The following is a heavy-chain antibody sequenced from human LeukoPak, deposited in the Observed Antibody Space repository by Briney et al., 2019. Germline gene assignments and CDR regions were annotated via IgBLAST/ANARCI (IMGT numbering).Heavy chain of an antibody. D-gene: IGHD3-22*01. J-gene: IGHJ4*02. Sequence: SETLSLTCTVSGYSISSGYYWGWIRQPPGKGLEWIGSIYHSGSTYYNPSLKSRVTISVDTSKNQFSLKLNSVTAADTAMYYCARSFSPNYYDLLDYWGQGTLVTVSS. CDR2: IYHSGST. CDR3: ARSFSPNYYDLLDY. CDR1: GYSISSGYY. V-gene: IGHV4-38-2*02.